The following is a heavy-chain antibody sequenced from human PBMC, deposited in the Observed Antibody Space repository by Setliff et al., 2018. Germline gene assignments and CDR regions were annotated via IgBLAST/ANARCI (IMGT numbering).Heavy chain of an antibody. CDR2: ILDDGVKK. D-gene: IGHD3-16*01. CDR3: ARDQGSYGYRAFDS. Sequence: SLRLSCAASGFTFSTYRMHWVRQAPGKGLEWVAVILDDGVKKYHADSVKGRFTISRDNSKNTLYLQMNSLRAEDTAVYYCARDQGSYGYRAFDSWGQGALVTVSS. CDR1: GFTFSTYR. J-gene: IGHJ4*02. V-gene: IGHV3-33*08.